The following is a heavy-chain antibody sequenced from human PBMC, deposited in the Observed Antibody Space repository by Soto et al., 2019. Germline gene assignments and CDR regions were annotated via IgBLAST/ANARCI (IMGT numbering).Heavy chain of an antibody. CDR1: GFTFSSYW. J-gene: IGHJ6*03. V-gene: IGHV3-74*01. CDR2: INSDGSST. CDR3: ARDRSTGLGSAWLLRGSYYYYPDV. D-gene: IGHD5-12*01. Sequence: GGSLRLSCAASGFTFSSYWMHWVRQAPGKGLVWVSRINSDGSSTSYADSVKGRFTISRDNAKNTLYLQMNSLRAEDTAVYYCARDRSTGLGSAWLLRGSYYYYPDVWGKGTTVPVSS.